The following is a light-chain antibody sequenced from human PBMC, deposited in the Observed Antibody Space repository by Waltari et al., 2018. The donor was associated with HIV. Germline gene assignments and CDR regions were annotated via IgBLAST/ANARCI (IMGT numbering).Light chain of an antibody. CDR3: CSYAGSSTLV. J-gene: IGLJ3*02. Sequence: QSALTQPASVSGSPGQSITISCTGTIRDVGNDKLVPWYQPHPCNAPTVLIYEVRQRPSGVSDRFSGSKSGNTASLTISGLQAEDEAHYYCCSYAGSSTLVFGGGTKLTVL. CDR2: EVR. V-gene: IGLV2-23*02. CDR1: IRDVGNDKL.